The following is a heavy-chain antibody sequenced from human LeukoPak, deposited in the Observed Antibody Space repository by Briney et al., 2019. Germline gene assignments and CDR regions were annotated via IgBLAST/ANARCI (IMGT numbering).Heavy chain of an antibody. V-gene: IGHV1-8*01. CDR1: GYIFTSYD. J-gene: IGHJ4*02. D-gene: IGHD3-10*01. CDR2: MNANSGDT. Sequence: ASEKVSCKASGYIFTSYDINWVRQATGQGLEWMGRMNANSGDTGYAQKFQGTVTMTRNASISTAYMELSSLRSEDTAIYYCARGGTYLPFGYWGQGTLVIVSS. CDR3: ARGGTYLPFGY.